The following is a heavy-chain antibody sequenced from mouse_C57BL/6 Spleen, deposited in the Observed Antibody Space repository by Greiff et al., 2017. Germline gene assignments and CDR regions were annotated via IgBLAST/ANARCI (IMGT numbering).Heavy chain of an antibody. D-gene: IGHD1-1*01. CDR1: GFTFSDFY. V-gene: IGHV7-1*01. J-gene: IGHJ1*03. Sequence: EVNLVESGGGLVQSGRSLRLSCATSGFTFSDFYMEWVRQAPGKGLEWIAASRNKANDYTTEYSASVKGRFIVSRDTSQSILYLQMNALRAEDTAIYYCARDAHYYGSSPWYFDVWGTGTTVTVSS. CDR2: SRNKANDYTT. CDR3: ARDAHYYGSSPWYFDV.